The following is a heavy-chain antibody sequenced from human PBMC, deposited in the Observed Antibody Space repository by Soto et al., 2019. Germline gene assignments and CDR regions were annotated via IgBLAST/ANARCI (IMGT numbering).Heavy chain of an antibody. CDR2: IKPDESEK. CDR3: VRGGSNYAS. CDR1: GFTFSDSW. D-gene: IGHD4-4*01. J-gene: IGHJ5*02. V-gene: IGHV3-7*01. Sequence: EVQLAESGGGLVLTGGSLRLSCTASGFTFSDSWMTWVRQAPGKGLEWVARIKPDESEKKYADSVKGRFSISRDNAKNSMYLQMDSLRGEDTAVYYCVRGGSNYASWGQGTLVTVSS.